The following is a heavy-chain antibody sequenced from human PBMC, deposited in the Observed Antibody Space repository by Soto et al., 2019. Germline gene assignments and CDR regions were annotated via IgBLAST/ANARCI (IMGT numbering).Heavy chain of an antibody. D-gene: IGHD2-15*01. J-gene: IGHJ5*02. Sequence: GGSLRLSCAASGYIFHNYWMHWVRQVPGKEPAWIAHVSPDGIGTEYADSVKGRFTISRDNAKNTLYLQMNSLRADDTAVCYCAWVSSGPALYESWGQGTLVTVSS. CDR3: AWVSSGPALYES. CDR2: VSPDGIGT. CDR1: GYIFHNYW. V-gene: IGHV3-74*01.